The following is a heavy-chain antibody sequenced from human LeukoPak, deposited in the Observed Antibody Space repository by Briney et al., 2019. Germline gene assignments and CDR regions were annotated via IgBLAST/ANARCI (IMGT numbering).Heavy chain of an antibody. Sequence: GASVKVSCKASGYTFSNYIISWVRQAPGQGLEWMGWISAYNGNTNYAQKLQGRVTMTTDTSTSTAYMELRSLRSDDTAVYYCARAAAGGGSSWYIYWGQGTLVTVSS. J-gene: IGHJ4*02. D-gene: IGHD6-13*01. V-gene: IGHV1-18*01. CDR3: ARAAAGGGSSWYIY. CDR1: GYTFSNYI. CDR2: ISAYNGNT.